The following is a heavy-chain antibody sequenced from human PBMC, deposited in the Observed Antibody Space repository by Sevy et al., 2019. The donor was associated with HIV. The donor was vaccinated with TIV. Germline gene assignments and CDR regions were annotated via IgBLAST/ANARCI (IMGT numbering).Heavy chain of an antibody. D-gene: IGHD2-15*01. V-gene: IGHV3-23*01. CDR1: AFTFSSYA. CDR2: ISGSGVST. Sequence: GGSLRLSCAASAFTFSSYAMSWVRLAPGRGLEWVSAISGSGVSTYYAGSVKGRFTISRDNSKSTLFLQMNSLRAEDTAVYYCAKGYCSGGSCYHFDYWGQGTLVTVSS. J-gene: IGHJ4*02. CDR3: AKGYCSGGSCYHFDY.